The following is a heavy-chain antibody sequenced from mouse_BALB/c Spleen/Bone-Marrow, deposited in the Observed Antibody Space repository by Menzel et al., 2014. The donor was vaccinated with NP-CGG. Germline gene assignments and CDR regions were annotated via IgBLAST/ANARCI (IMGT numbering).Heavy chain of an antibody. Sequence: AQLQQSGPELVKPGASVKISCKASGYSFTGYFMNWVMQSHGKSLEWIGRINPYNGDTFYNQKFKGKATLTVDKSSSTAHMELRSLASEDSAVYYCARSGDYDGLAYWGQGTLVTVSA. J-gene: IGHJ3*01. CDR2: INPYNGDT. CDR1: GYSFTGYF. CDR3: ARSGDYDGLAY. D-gene: IGHD2-4*01. V-gene: IGHV1-20*02.